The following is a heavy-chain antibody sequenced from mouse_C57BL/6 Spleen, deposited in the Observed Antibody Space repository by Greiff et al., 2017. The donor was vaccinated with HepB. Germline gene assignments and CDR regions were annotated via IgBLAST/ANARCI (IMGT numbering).Heavy chain of an antibody. CDR1: GYAFSSSW. V-gene: IGHV1-82*01. J-gene: IGHJ4*01. CDR2: IYPGDGDT. Sequence: VQLQQSGPELVKPGASVKISCKASGYAFSSSWMNWVKQRPGKGLEWIGRIYPGDGDTNYNGKFKGKATLTADKSSSTAYLQLSSLTSEDSAVYFCARSGYPYAMDYWGQGTSVTVSS. D-gene: IGHD2-2*01. CDR3: ARSGYPYAMDY.